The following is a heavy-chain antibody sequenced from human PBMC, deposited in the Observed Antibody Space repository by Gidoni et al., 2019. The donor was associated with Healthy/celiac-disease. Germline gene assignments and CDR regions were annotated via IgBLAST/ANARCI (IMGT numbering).Heavy chain of an antibody. CDR3: TTDPSGLGAAMPFDY. Sequence: EVQLVESGGGLVKPGGSLRLSCAASGLPFRNAWMSWVRQAPGKGLEWVGRIKSKTDGGTTDYAAPVKGRFTISRDDSKNTLYLQMNSLKTEDTAVYYCTTDPSGLGAAMPFDYWGQGTLVTVSS. D-gene: IGHD2-2*01. CDR2: IKSKTDGGTT. J-gene: IGHJ4*02. CDR1: GLPFRNAW. V-gene: IGHV3-15*01.